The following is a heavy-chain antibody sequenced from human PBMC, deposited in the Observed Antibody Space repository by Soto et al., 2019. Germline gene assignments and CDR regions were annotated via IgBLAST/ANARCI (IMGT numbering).Heavy chain of an antibody. CDR3: AADLARLPDAFDI. J-gene: IGHJ3*02. CDR1: GFTFINSA. V-gene: IGHV1-58*01. D-gene: IGHD5-12*01. CDR2: IVVDSGNT. Sequence: SVKVSCKASGFTFINSAVQWVRQARGQRLEWIGWIVVDSGNTNYAQKFQERVTTTRDMSTSTSYMKLSSLRSEDTAVYYCAADLARLPDAFDIWGQGAMVTVSS.